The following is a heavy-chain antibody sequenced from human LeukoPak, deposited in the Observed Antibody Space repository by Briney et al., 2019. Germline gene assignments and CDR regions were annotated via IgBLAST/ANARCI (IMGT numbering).Heavy chain of an antibody. CDR2: ISSNGGST. Sequence: GGSLRLSCSASGFTFSSYAMHWVRQAPGKGLEYVSAISSNGGSTYYADSVKGRFTISRDNSKNTLYLQMSSLRAEDTAVYYCAASLPNIVVVPAAKGPFGSWGQGTLVTVSS. J-gene: IGHJ5*02. V-gene: IGHV3-64D*06. CDR1: GFTFSSYA. CDR3: AASLPNIVVVPAAKGPFGS. D-gene: IGHD2-2*01.